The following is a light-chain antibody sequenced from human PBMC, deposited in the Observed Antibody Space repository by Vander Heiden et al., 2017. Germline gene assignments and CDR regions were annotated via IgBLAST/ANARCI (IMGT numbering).Light chain of an antibody. Sequence: EIVFTQSSPTLSLSTGERATLSCRASQSVSSYLAWYQQKPGQAPRLLIYDASNRATGIPARFSGSGSGTDFTLTISSLEPEDFAVYYCQQRSNWPPVTFGGGTKVEIK. V-gene: IGKV3-11*01. CDR2: DAS. J-gene: IGKJ4*01. CDR1: QSVSSY. CDR3: QQRSNWPPVT.